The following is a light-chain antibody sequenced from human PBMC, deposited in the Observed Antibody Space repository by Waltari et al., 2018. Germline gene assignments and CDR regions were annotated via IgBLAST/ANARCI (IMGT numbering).Light chain of an antibody. V-gene: IGKV1-39*01. Sequence: DIQMTQSPSSRSASVGDRVTITCRASQTISRYLKWYQQKPGKAPNLLIYAASSLQSGVPSRFSGSGSGRDFTLIITSLQPEDFATYYCQESYSFTRTFGQGTKVEIK. J-gene: IGKJ1*01. CDR3: QESYSFTRT. CDR2: AAS. CDR1: QTISRY.